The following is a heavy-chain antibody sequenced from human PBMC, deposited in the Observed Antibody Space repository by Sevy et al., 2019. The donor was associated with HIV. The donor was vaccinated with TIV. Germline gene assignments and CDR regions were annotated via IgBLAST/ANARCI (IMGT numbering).Heavy chain of an antibody. D-gene: IGHD1-1*01. CDR1: GFTFSSYW. CDR2: IKQDGSEK. J-gene: IGHJ6*02. CDR3: ARGLLALEGGYYYYYGMDV. Sequence: GGSLRLSCAASGFTFSSYWMSWVRQAPGKGLEWVANIKQDGSEKYYVDSVKGRFTISRDNAKNSLYRQMNSLRAEDTAVYYCARGLLALEGGYYYYYGMDVWGQGTTVTVSS. V-gene: IGHV3-7*03.